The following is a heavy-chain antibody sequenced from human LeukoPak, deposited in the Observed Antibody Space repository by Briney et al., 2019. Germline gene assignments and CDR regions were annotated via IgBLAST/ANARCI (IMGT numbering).Heavy chain of an antibody. D-gene: IGHD3-22*01. CDR2: IYYSGST. Sequence: SETLSLTCTVSGGSISSYYWSWIRQPPGKGLEWIGNIYYSGSTNYNPSLKSRVTISVDTSKNQFSLKLSSVTAADTAVYYCARHAYCYDSSGYLNYYYYYYMDVWGKGTTVTISS. V-gene: IGHV4-59*08. CDR3: ARHAYCYDSSGYLNYYYYYYMDV. CDR1: GGSISSYY. J-gene: IGHJ6*03.